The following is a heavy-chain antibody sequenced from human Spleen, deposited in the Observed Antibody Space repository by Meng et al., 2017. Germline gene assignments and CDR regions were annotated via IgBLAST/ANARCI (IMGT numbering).Heavy chain of an antibody. J-gene: IGHJ4*02. CDR1: GFTFSSYW. V-gene: IGHV3-21*01. D-gene: IGHD3-10*01. CDR3: ARGDSGFFDY. CDR2: ITSSSGYI. Sequence: GESLKISCAASGFTFSSYWMNWVRQAPGEGLEWVSSITSSSGYIYYAGSVKGRFTISRDNAKNLLYLQMNSLRAEDTAVYYCARGDSGFFDYWGQGTLVTVSS.